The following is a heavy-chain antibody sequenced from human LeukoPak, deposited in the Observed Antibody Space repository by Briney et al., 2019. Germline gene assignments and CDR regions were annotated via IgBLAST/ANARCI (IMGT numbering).Heavy chain of an antibody. Sequence: ASVKVSCEVSGYTLTELSMHWVRQAPGKGPEWMGGFDPEDGETIYAQKFQGRVTMTEDTSTDTAYMELSSLRSEDTAVYYCVTDLQGYYYDSSQHSWGQGTLVTVSS. CDR3: VTDLQGYYYDSSQHS. D-gene: IGHD3-22*01. V-gene: IGHV1-24*01. J-gene: IGHJ4*02. CDR1: GYTLTELS. CDR2: FDPEDGET.